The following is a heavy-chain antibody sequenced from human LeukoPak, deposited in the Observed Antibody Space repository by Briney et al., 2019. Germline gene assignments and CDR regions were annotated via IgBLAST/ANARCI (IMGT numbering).Heavy chain of an antibody. CDR3: TTDQAYDSSDYYPDY. D-gene: IGHD3-22*01. CDR1: GFTFSNAW. CDR2: IKSKTDGGTT. J-gene: IGHJ4*02. Sequence: GGSLRLSCAASGFTFSNAWMNWVRQAPGKGLEWVGRIKSKTDGGTTDYAAPVKGRFTISRDDSKNTLYLQMNSLKTEDTAVYYCTTDQAYDSSDYYPDYWGQGTLVTVSS. V-gene: IGHV3-15*07.